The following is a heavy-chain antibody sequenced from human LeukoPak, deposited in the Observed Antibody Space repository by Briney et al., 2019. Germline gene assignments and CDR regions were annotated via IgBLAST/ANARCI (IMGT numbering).Heavy chain of an antibody. Sequence: GGTLRLFCAVSGFSDSNNYMRWVRQAPGKGLEGVSVIYSGGSIFSADNVKGRFTMSRDNSKNTLYLQMNSLRAEDTAVYYCARDIYSPKDFQHWGQGILVTVSS. CDR3: ARDIYSPKDFQH. J-gene: IGHJ1*01. CDR1: GFSDSNNY. D-gene: IGHD2-15*01. CDR2: IYSGGSI. V-gene: IGHV3-66*01.